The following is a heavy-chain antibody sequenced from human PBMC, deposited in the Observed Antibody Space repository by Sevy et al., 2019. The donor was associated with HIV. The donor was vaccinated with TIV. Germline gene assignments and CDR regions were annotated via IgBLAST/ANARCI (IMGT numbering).Heavy chain of an antibody. D-gene: IGHD1-26*01. V-gene: IGHV3-74*01. J-gene: IGHJ5*02. CDR3: ARDRSGSYHVSDNWFDP. CDR1: GFTFSRYW. CDR2: IKSDGSST. Sequence: GGSLRLSCAASGFTFSRYWMHWVRQVPGKGLVWVSRIKSDGSSTSYADSVKGRLTISRDNAKNTLYLQMNSLRAEDTAVYYCARDRSGSYHVSDNWFDPWGQGTLVTVSS.